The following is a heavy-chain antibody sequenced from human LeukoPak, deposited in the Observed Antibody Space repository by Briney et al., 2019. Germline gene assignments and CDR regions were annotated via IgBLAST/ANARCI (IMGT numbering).Heavy chain of an antibody. V-gene: IGHV3-48*01. CDR1: GFTFSSYS. J-gene: IGHJ4*02. CDR2: ISSSGSTI. CDR3: ARVRPTVDY. Sequence: GGSPRLSCAASGFTFSSYSMNWVRQAPGKGLEWVSYISSSGSTIYYADSVKGRFTISRDNAKNSLYLQMNSLRAEDTAVYYCARVRPTVDYWGQGTLVTVSS.